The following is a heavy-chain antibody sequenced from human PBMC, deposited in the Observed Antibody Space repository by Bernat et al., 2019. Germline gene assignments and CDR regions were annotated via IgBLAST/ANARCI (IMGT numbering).Heavy chain of an antibody. J-gene: IGHJ4*02. CDR2: KSFDGSNN. V-gene: IGHV3-30*18. CDR1: GFTFSSYG. Sequence: QVQLVESGGGVVQPGRSLRLSCAASGFTFSSYGIPWVRQAPGKGLGGMAVKSFDGSNNNYADYVKGRFTISRDNTKNTLYLQMNSVRTEGTAVYYCAKILFLMGGYSSTDIAAGPDYWGQGTLVTVSS. CDR3: AKILFLMGGYSSTDIAAGPDY. D-gene: IGHD6-13*01.